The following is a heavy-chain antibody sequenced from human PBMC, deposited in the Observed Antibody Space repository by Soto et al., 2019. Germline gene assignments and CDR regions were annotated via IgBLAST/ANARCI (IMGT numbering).Heavy chain of an antibody. CDR1: GFTFSNYA. CDR2: ISYDGSHK. J-gene: IGHJ4*02. D-gene: IGHD4-17*01. CDR3: ARDRTLNYGDFAH. V-gene: IGHV3-30-3*01. Sequence: GGSLRLSCAASGFTFSNYAMHWVRQAPGKGLEWVAAISYDGSHKYYAESVKGRFTISRDNSKDTLYLQMNSLRTDDTAVFYCARDRTLNYGDFAHWGQGTLVTVSS.